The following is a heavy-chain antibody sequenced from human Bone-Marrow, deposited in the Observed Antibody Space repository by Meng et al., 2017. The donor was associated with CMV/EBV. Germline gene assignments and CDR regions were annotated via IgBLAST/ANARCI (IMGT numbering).Heavy chain of an antibody. D-gene: IGHD3-9*01. V-gene: IGHV4-30-4*01. J-gene: IGHJ6*02. CDR2: IYYSGTT. CDR1: GGSIKSGDYF. CDR3: ARDIYYDILTGYSTRGGLDV. Sequence: LRLSCTVSGGSIKSGDYFWSWIRQPPGKGLGWIGYIYYSGTTYYNPSLESRLSISVDTSKNQFFLRLTSVTAAGTAVYYCARDIYYDILTGYSTRGGLDVWGHGTTVTVSS.